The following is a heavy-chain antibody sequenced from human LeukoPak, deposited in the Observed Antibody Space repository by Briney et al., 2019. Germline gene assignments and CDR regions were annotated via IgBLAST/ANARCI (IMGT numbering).Heavy chain of an antibody. CDR3: AIHPDLDSPRRKHYFDY. CDR1: GGSISSTSYY. V-gene: IGHV4-39*01. J-gene: IGHJ4*02. D-gene: IGHD3/OR15-3a*01. CDR2: IYYSGNT. Sequence: SETLSLTCTVSGGSISSTSYYWGWIRQPPGKGLEWIGSIYYSGNTYYNPSLKSRVTISVDTSKNQFSLKLSSVTAADTAVYYCAIHPDLDSPRRKHYFDYWGQGTLVTVSS.